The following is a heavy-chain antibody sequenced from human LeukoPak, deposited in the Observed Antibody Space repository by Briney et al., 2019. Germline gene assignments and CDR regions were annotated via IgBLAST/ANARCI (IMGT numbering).Heavy chain of an antibody. V-gene: IGHV4-34*01. CDR3: ARGGSSGYGDYYYMDV. CDR2: INHSGST. CDR1: GGSFSGYY. J-gene: IGHJ6*03. Sequence: SETLSLTCAVYGGSFSGYYWSWIRQLPGKGLEWIGEINHSGSTNYNPSLKSRVTISVDTSKNQFSLKLSSVTAADTAVYYCARGGSSGYGDYYYMDVWGKGTTVTISS. D-gene: IGHD5-12*01.